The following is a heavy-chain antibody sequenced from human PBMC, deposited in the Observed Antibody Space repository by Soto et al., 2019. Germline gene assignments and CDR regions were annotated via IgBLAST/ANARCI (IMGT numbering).Heavy chain of an antibody. CDR1: GFSPSTSGVG. Sequence: QIALKESGPTLVKPAQTLTLTCSFSGFSPSTSGVGMGWIRQPPGKALEWLALVYWDDDKRYGPSLKSRLTISKDTSKSQVVLTLTNIDPVITATYYRARHTTPPGYFDYWGQGTLVTVSS. CDR2: VYWDDDK. D-gene: IGHD1-1*01. J-gene: IGHJ4*02. CDR3: ARHTTPPGYFDY. V-gene: IGHV2-5*05.